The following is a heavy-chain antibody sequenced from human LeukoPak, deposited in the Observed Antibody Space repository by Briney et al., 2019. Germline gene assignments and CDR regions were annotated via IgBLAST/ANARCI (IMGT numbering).Heavy chain of an antibody. J-gene: IGHJ5*02. D-gene: IGHD2-21*01. Sequence: SETLSLTCAVYGGSFSGYYWSWIRQPPGKGLEWIGEINHSGSTNYNPSLKSRVTISVDTSKNQFSLKLSSATAADTAVYYCARGGGPAVVIAMWGHWFDPWGQGTLVTVSS. CDR2: INHSGST. V-gene: IGHV4-34*01. CDR1: GGSFSGYY. CDR3: ARGGGPAVVIAMWGHWFDP.